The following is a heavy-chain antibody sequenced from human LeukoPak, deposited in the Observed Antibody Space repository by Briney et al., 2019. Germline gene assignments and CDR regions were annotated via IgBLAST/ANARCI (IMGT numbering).Heavy chain of an antibody. D-gene: IGHD2-15*01. CDR2: IIPIFGTA. CDR3: ARGIVVVVAATPLDY. CDR1: GGTFSSYA. J-gene: IGHJ4*02. V-gene: IGHV1-69*01. Sequence: ASVKVSCKASGGTFSSYAISWVRQAPGQGLEWMGGIIPIFGTANYAQKFQGRVTITADESTSTAYMELSSLRSEGTAVYYCARGIVVVVAATPLDYWGQGTLVTVSS.